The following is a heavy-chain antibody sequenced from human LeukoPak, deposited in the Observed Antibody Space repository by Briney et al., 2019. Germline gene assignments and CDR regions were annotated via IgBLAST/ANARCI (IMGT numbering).Heavy chain of an antibody. J-gene: IGHJ2*01. CDR3: AKDRTVGASYWYFDL. CDR2: ISSWGSGGDA. V-gene: IGHV3-23*01. Sequence: GGTLRLSCVASGVTLSNYAMSWARQAPGRGLEWVSGISSWGSGGDAYCAATVRGRFTISRDSSRNTLFMHMNSLRAEDTAIYYCAKDRTVGASYWYFDLWGRGTLVTVSS. D-gene: IGHD1-26*01. CDR1: GVTLSNYA.